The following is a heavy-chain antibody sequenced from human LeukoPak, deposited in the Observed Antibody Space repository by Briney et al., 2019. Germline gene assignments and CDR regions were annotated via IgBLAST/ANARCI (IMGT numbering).Heavy chain of an antibody. V-gene: IGHV4-59*02. CDR1: GNSVSSYH. J-gene: IGHJ3*02. CDR3: ARDRRSGALDI. CDR2: IYYSGNT. D-gene: IGHD1-26*01. Sequence: SETLSLTCTVSGNSVSSYHRSWIRQPPGKGLEWIGYIYYSGNTNYNPSLKRRVTISVDTSRNQFSLKLTSVTAADTAVYYCARDRRSGALDIWGQGTMVTVSS.